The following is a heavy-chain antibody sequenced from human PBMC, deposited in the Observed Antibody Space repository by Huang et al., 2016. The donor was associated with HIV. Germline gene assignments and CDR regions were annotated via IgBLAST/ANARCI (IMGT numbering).Heavy chain of an antibody. CDR2: ITPIFDKT. D-gene: IGHD1-26*01. Sequence: QVQLVQSGAEVKKPGSSVKVSCKASGGTFSSYVISWVRQAPGQGLEWMGGITPIFDKTNYEQKFQGRVTSIADESTRTAYMEMSSLRPDNTATYYCATGPRGSGSFNWGQGTLVIVSS. CDR1: GGTFSSYV. CDR3: ATGPRGSGSFN. V-gene: IGHV1-69*01. J-gene: IGHJ4*02.